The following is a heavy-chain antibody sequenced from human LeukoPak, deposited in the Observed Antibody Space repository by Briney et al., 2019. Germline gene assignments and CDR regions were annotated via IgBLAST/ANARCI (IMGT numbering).Heavy chain of an antibody. J-gene: IGHJ4*02. V-gene: IGHV3-48*03. CDR3: AREALTETTFGPYDY. CDR1: GFTFSSYE. Sequence: GGSLRLSCAASGFTFSSYEMNWVRQAPGKGLEWVSYISSSGSTKYYADSLMGRFTLSRDNAKKSLYLQMNSLRAEDTAVYYCAREALTETTFGPYDYWGQGTLVTVSS. D-gene: IGHD4-17*01. CDR2: ISSSGSTK.